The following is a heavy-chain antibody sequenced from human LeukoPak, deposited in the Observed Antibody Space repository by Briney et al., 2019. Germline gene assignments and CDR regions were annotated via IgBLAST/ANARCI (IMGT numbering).Heavy chain of an antibody. CDR1: GYTLTGYY. D-gene: IGHD3-3*01. Sequence: GASVKVSCKASGYTLTGYYMHWVRQAPGQGLEWVGWINPNSGGTNYAQKFQGRVTMTRDTSISTAYMELSRLGSDDTAVYYCARDGASGYLADYWGQGTLVTVSS. J-gene: IGHJ4*02. V-gene: IGHV1-2*02. CDR2: INPNSGGT. CDR3: ARDGASGYLADY.